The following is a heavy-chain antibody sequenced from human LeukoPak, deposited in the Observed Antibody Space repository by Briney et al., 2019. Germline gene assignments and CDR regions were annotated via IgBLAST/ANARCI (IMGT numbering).Heavy chain of an antibody. V-gene: IGHV4-61*01. D-gene: IGHD3-22*01. Sequence: SETLSLTCTVSGGSISSGSYYWSWIRQPPGKGLEWIGYFYYSGSTNYNPSLKSRVTISVDTSKNQFSLKLSSVTAADTAVYYCARVSYDSSGYYYSAGLDPWGQGTLVTVSS. CDR2: FYYSGST. CDR1: GGSISSGSYY. CDR3: ARVSYDSSGYYYSAGLDP. J-gene: IGHJ5*02.